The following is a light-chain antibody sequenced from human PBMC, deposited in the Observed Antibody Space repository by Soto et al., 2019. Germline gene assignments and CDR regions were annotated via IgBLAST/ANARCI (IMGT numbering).Light chain of an antibody. CDR1: QSVSSN. CDR3: QQYHNFWT. CDR2: GAS. Sequence: EIVMSQSPATLSVSPGERATLSCRASQSVSSNLAWYQQKPGQAPRLLLYGASTRATGIPANFSGSGSGTEFTLTISSLQSEDFAVYYCQQYHNFWTFGQGTKVESK. V-gene: IGKV3-15*01. J-gene: IGKJ1*01.